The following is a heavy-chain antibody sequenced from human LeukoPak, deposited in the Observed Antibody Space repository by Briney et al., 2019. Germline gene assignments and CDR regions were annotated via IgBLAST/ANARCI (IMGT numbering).Heavy chain of an antibody. CDR2: INRSGST. V-gene: IGHV3-69-1*01. D-gene: IGHD2-21*01. CDR1: GFTFSSYW. Sequence: GGSLRLSCAASGFTFSSYWMSWVRQAPGKGLEWVSTINRSGSTYDADSVKGRFTISRDNAKNSLFLQMDSLRAEDTAVYYCARIGINSFDIWGQGTKVTVSS. CDR3: ARIGINSFDI. J-gene: IGHJ3*02.